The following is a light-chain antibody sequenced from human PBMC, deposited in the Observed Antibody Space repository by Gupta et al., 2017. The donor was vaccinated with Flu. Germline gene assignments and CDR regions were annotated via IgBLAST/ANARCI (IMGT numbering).Light chain of an antibody. V-gene: IGKV1-5*03. Sequence: STLSASVGDRVTITCRASQPSFNWLAWYQQRPGTAPKLLIEKASGLKSGVPSRCSGSGSGTQCTLTITNLQPDDFATYYCQQYNKYSQWTFGQGTKVEIK. CDR2: KAS. CDR3: QQYNKYSQWT. CDR1: QPSFNW. J-gene: IGKJ1*01.